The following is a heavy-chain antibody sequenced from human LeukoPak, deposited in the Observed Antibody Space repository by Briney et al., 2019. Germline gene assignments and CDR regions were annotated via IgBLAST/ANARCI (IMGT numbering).Heavy chain of an antibody. V-gene: IGHV3-30*04. CDR3: ARLKAVAGTAYYFDY. Sequence: GGSLRLSCAASGFTFSSYAMHWVRQAPGKGLEWVALISYDGSNKNYADSVKGRFTISRDNSKNTLYLQMNSLRADDTALYYCARLKAVAGTAYYFDYWGQGTLVTISS. CDR1: GFTFSSYA. D-gene: IGHD6-19*01. J-gene: IGHJ4*02. CDR2: ISYDGSNK.